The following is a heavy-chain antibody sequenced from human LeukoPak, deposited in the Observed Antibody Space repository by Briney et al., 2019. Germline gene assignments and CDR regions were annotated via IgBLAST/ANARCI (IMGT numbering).Heavy chain of an antibody. V-gene: IGHV4-4*02. Sequence: SGTLSLTCAVSGGSIISNDWWSWVRQPPGKGLEWIGEIYHSGTTDYNPSLKSRVTISVDKSKNQFSLRLSSVTAADTAVYYCARARSWYAPPFDYWGQGTLVTVSS. CDR2: IYHSGTT. D-gene: IGHD6-13*01. J-gene: IGHJ4*02. CDR1: GGSIISNDW. CDR3: ARARSWYAPPFDY.